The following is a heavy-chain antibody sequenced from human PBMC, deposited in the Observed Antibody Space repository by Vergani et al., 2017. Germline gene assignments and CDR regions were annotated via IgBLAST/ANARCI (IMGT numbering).Heavy chain of an antibody. D-gene: IGHD3-3*01. V-gene: IGHV3-15*01. CDR2: IKSKTDGGTI. CDR1: GFTFSNAW. Sequence: EVQLVESGGGLVKPGGSLRLSCAASGFTFSNAWMSWVRQAPGKGLEWVGRIKSKTDGGTIDYAAPVKGRFTIQRDDSKNTLFLQINSLKTEDTAVYYCTTNFFWSGPFDYWGQGTLVTVSS. J-gene: IGHJ4*02. CDR3: TTNFFWSGPFDY.